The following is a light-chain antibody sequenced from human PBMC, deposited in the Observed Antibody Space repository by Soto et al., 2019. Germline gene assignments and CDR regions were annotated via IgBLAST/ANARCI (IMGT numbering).Light chain of an antibody. Sequence: DIQMTHSPSSLSASVGDRVTITCRASQSISTYLHWYQQKPGKAPNLLIYAASTLQSGVPSRFSGSGSGKDFTLTISSLQPEDFATYFCKHGYSTHLTFGVGTKVDIX. CDR2: AAS. CDR1: QSISTY. V-gene: IGKV1-39*01. J-gene: IGKJ4*01. CDR3: KHGYSTHLT.